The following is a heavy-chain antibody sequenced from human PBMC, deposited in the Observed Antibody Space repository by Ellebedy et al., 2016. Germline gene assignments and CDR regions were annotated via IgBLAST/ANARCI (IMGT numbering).Heavy chain of an antibody. V-gene: IGHV3-23*01. CDR3: RPGHYSGS. Sequence: GGSLRLSXAVSGIQFSNFFMSWVRQAPGKGLEWVSTISGGGDNTYIAESVKGRFIISRDNSENTLYLQMNGLTADDTAVYYCRPGHYSGSWGQGSLVTVSS. CDR2: ISGGGDNT. CDR1: GIQFSNFF. J-gene: IGHJ4*02.